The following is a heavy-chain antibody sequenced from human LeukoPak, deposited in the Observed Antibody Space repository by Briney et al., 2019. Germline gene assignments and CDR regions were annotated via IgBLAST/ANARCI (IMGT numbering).Heavy chain of an antibody. D-gene: IGHD5-18*01. CDR3: ATDRYRYSYGYAY. CDR2: INPNSGGT. V-gene: IGHV1-2*02. J-gene: IGHJ4*02. CDR1: GYTFTGYY. Sequence: ASVKVSCKASGYTFTGYYMHWVRPAPGQGLEWMGWINPNSGGTNYAQKFQGRVTMTRDTSISTAYMELSRLRSDDTAVYYCATDRYRYSYGYAYWGQGTLVTVSS.